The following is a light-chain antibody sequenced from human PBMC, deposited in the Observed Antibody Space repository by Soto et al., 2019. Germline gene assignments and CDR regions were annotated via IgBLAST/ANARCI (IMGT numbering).Light chain of an antibody. J-gene: IGKJ3*01. CDR2: LGS. Sequence: DIVMTQSPLSLPVTPGEPASISCRSSQSLLHSNGYNYLDWYLQKPGQSPQLLIYLGSNRASGVPDRLSGSGSGTDFTLKISRVEAEDVGVYYCMQALQTPFTFGPGTQVDIK. V-gene: IGKV2-28*01. CDR3: MQALQTPFT. CDR1: QSLLHSNGYNY.